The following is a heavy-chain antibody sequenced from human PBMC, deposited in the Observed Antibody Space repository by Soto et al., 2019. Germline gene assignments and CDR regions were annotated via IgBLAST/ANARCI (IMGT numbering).Heavy chain of an antibody. V-gene: IGHV4-34*01. CDR2: INHSGST. Sequence: SESLSLTCGVYGESFSGYEWSWIRQPPGKGLEWIGEINHSGSTNYNPSLKSRVTISVDTSKNQFSLKLSSVTAADTAVYYCARTPNDYIWGSYRGVGWYFDYWGQGTLVTV. CDR3: ARTPNDYIWGSYRGVGWYFDY. CDR1: GESFSGYE. D-gene: IGHD3-16*02. J-gene: IGHJ4*02.